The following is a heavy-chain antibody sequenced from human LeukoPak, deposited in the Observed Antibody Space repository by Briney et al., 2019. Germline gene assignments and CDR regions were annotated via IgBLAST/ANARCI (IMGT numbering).Heavy chain of an antibody. CDR3: ARTYDFWSGYYVWFDP. J-gene: IGHJ5*02. D-gene: IGHD3-3*01. Sequence: GESLKISCKGSGYSFTSYWIGWVRQMPGKGLEWMGIIYPGDSDTRYSSSFQGQVTISADKSISTAYLQWSSLKASDTAMYYCARTYDFWSGYYVWFDPWGQGTLVTVSS. CDR1: GYSFTSYW. CDR2: IYPGDSDT. V-gene: IGHV5-51*01.